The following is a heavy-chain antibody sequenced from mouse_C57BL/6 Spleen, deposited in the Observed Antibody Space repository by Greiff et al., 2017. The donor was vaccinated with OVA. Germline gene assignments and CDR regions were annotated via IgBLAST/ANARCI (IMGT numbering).Heavy chain of an antibody. CDR2: IDPSDSYT. CDR3: ARGMLLDAMDY. Sequence: VQLQQPGAALVMPGASVTLSCKASGYTFTSYWMHWVKQRPGQGLEWIGEIDPSDSYTNYNQKFKGKSTLTVDKSSSTAYMQLSSLTSEDSAVYYCARGMLLDAMDYWGQGTSVTVSS. D-gene: IGHD1-1*01. CDR1: GYTFTSYW. J-gene: IGHJ4*01. V-gene: IGHV1-69*01.